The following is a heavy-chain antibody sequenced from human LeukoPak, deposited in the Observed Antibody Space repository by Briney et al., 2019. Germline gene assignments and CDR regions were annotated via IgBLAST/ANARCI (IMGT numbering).Heavy chain of an antibody. D-gene: IGHD3-22*01. J-gene: IGHJ6*04. V-gene: IGHV3-21*01. Sequence: GGSLSLSCAASGFTFSSYSMNWVRQAPGKGLEWVSSISSTSSYIYYGDSVKGRFTISRDNAKNSLYLQMNSLRAEDTAVYYCARDCDRLDVWGKGTTATVSS. CDR1: GFTFSSYS. CDR3: ARDCDRLDV. CDR2: ISSTSSYI.